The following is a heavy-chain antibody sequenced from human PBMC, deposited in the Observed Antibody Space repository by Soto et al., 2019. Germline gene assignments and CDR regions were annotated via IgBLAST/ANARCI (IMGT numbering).Heavy chain of an antibody. Sequence: ASVKVSCKASGYTFTSYGISWVRQAPGQGLEWMGWISAYNGNTNYAQKLQGRVTMTTDTSTSTAYMELRSLRSDDTAVYYCARDPREYYYSSVIYHFDSWGQGTLVTVSS. CDR1: GYTFTSYG. CDR2: ISAYNGNT. V-gene: IGHV1-18*01. CDR3: ARDPREYYYSSVIYHFDS. D-gene: IGHD3-10*01. J-gene: IGHJ4*02.